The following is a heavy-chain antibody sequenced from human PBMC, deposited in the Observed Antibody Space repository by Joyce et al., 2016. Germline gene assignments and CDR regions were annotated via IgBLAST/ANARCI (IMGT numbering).Heavy chain of an antibody. CDR3: ARVTWFGDKGFDY. D-gene: IGHD3-10*01. J-gene: IGHJ4*02. V-gene: IGHV4-30-4*01. Sequence: QVQLQESGPGLVKPSQTLSLTCSVSGGSISSGDYYWSWFRQPPGKGLEWFGYIYYTGSTYYNLSLNSRITMSVDTSKNQFSLKLSSVTAAETAVYYCARVTWFGDKGFDYWGQGTLVTVSS. CDR2: IYYTGST. CDR1: GGSISSGDYY.